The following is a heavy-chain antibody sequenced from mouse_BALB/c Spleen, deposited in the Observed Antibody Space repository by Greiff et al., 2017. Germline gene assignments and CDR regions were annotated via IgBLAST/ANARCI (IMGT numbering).Heavy chain of an antibody. CDR3: TAGWPDYFDY. Sequence: EVKLVESGGGLVQPGGSMKLSCVASGFTFSSYWMSWVRQSPEKGLEWVAEIRLKSDNYATHYAESVKGKFTISRDDSKSRLYLQMNSLRAEDTGIYYCTAGWPDYFDYWGQGTTLTVSS. CDR2: IRLKSDNYAT. V-gene: IGHV6-6*02. J-gene: IGHJ2*01. CDR1: GFTFSSYW. D-gene: IGHD2-3*01.